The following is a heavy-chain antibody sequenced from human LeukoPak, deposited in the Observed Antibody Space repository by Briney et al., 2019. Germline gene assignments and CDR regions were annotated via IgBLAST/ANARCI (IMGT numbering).Heavy chain of an antibody. CDR1: GFTFDDYA. Sequence: GGSLRLSCAASGFTFDDYAMHWVRQAPGKDLEWVSGISWNSGSIGYADSVKGRFTISRDNAKNSLYLQMNSQRAEDTALYYCAKEYSSSSPNYYYYMDVWGKGTTVTVSS. CDR2: ISWNSGSI. J-gene: IGHJ6*03. CDR3: AKEYSSSSPNYYYYMDV. V-gene: IGHV3-9*01. D-gene: IGHD6-6*01.